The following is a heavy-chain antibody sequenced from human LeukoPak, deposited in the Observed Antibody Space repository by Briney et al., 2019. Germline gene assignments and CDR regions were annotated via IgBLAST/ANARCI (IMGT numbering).Heavy chain of an antibody. D-gene: IGHD2-21*01. CDR2: ISDSGNT. CDR1: GFTLSSYA. CDR3: AKAPVTTCRGAYCYPFDY. V-gene: IGHV3-23*01. J-gene: IGHJ4*02. Sequence: GGSLRLSCAASGFTLSSYAMSWVRQAPGKGLEWVSAISDSGNTYHADSVKGRFTISRDSSKNTLFLQMNGLRPEDAAVYYCAKAPVTTCRGAYCYPFDYWGQGTLVTVSS.